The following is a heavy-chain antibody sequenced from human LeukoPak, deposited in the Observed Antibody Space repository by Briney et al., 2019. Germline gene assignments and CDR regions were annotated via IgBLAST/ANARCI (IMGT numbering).Heavy chain of an antibody. J-gene: IGHJ5*02. D-gene: IGHD1-7*01. CDR2: IIPIFGTA. CDR3: ARLYNWNSRWFDP. V-gene: IGHV1-69*05. Sequence: SVKVSCKASGGTFSSYAISWVRQAPGQGLEWMGGIIPIFGTANYAQKFQGRVTITTDESTGTAYMELSSLRSEDTAVYYCARLYNWNSRWFDPWGQGTLVTVSS. CDR1: GGTFSSYA.